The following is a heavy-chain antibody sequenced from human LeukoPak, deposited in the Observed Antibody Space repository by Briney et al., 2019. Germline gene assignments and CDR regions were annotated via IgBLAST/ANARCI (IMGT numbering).Heavy chain of an antibody. CDR3: AKANLYYYYMDV. CDR1: GFTFSIFA. J-gene: IGHJ6*03. Sequence: PGGSLRLSCAASGFTFSIFAMHWVRQAPGKGLEWVAYISSDGTKKYYADSVKGRFTISRDNSKNTLYLQMNRLRAEGTAVYYCAKANLYYYYMDVWGKGTTVTISS. CDR2: ISSDGTKK. V-gene: IGHV3-30*04.